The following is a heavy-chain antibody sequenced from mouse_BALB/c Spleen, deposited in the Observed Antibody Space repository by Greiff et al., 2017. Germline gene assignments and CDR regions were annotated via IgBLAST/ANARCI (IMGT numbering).Heavy chain of an antibody. Sequence: VQLQESGPGLVAPSQSLSITCTVSGFSLTNYDISWIRQPPGKGLEWLGVIWTGGGTNYNSAFMSRLSISKDNSKSQVFLKMNSLQTDDTAIYYCVREITTAPWFAYWGQGTLVTVSA. CDR2: IWTGGGT. CDR1: GFSLTNYD. CDR3: VREITTAPWFAY. J-gene: IGHJ3*01. V-gene: IGHV2-9-2*01. D-gene: IGHD1-2*01.